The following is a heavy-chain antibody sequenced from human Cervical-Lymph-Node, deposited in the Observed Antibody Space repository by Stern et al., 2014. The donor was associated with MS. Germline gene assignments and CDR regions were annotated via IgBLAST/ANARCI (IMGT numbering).Heavy chain of an antibody. V-gene: IGHV7-4-1*02. CDR3: ARDMSDFWSDYGHNWFDP. D-gene: IGHD3-3*01. CDR1: GYTFTKYL. Sequence: QMQLVQSGSELKKPGASVTVSCKASGYTFTKYLIHWVRQAPGQGLEWMGWINSNTGAPMYARDFAGRFVFSLDTSVTTAYLQIRRLKTEDTAVYYCARDMSDFWSDYGHNWFDPWGQGTLVTVSS. J-gene: IGHJ5*02. CDR2: INSNTGAP.